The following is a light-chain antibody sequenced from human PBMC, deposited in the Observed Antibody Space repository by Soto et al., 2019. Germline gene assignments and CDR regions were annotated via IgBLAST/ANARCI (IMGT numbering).Light chain of an antibody. CDR3: QQYYDSFPT. Sequence: DIQMTQSPSTLSASVGDRVTISCRASQNINTWLAWYKQQPAQAPQLLIYKASSLESGVPPRFGGSGSGTAFTLTSSSLRPDDLVTLYCQQYYDSFPTFGQGTKVEIK. CDR1: QNINTW. V-gene: IGKV1-5*03. J-gene: IGKJ1*01. CDR2: KAS.